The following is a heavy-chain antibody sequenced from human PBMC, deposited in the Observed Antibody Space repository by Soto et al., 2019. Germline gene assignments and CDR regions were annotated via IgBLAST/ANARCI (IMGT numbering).Heavy chain of an antibody. CDR3: XXGVDTAVSDDAFDI. CDR1: GGTFSSYT. D-gene: IGHD5-18*01. J-gene: IGHJ3*02. V-gene: IGHV1-69*02. Sequence: QVQLVQSGAEVKKPGSSVKVSCKASGGTFSSYTISWVRQAPGQGLEWMGRIIPILGITNYAQKFQGRVTITAVXXXXXXXMXXXXXXXEXXXXYXXXXGVDTAVSDDAFDIWGQGTMVTVSS. CDR2: IIPILGIT.